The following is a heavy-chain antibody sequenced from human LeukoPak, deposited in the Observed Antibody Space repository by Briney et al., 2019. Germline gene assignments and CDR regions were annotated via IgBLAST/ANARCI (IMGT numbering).Heavy chain of an antibody. V-gene: IGHV4-59*01. CDR1: GFTFSSSA. CDR3: ARGGGDGYNYGY. Sequence: GSLRLSCAASGFTFSSSAMSWVRQAPGKGLEWIGYIYYSGSTNYNPSLKSRVTISVDTSKNQFSLKLSSVTAADTAVYYCARGGGDGYNYGYWGQGTLVTVSS. D-gene: IGHD5-24*01. CDR2: IYYSGST. J-gene: IGHJ4*02.